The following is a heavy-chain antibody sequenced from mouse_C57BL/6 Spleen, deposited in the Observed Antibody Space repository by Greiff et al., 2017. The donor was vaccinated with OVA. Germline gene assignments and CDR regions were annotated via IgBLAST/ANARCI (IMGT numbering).Heavy chain of an antibody. CDR3: ARRTMITDWYFDV. CDR2: INYDGSST. Sequence: EVQGVGSEGGLVQPGSSMKLSCTASGFTFSDYYMAWVRQVPEKGLEWVANINYDGSSTYYLDSLKSRFIISRDNAKNILYLQMSSLKSEDTATYYCARRTMITDWYFDVWGTGTTVTVSS. D-gene: IGHD2-4*01. J-gene: IGHJ1*03. CDR1: GFTFSDYY. V-gene: IGHV5-16*01.